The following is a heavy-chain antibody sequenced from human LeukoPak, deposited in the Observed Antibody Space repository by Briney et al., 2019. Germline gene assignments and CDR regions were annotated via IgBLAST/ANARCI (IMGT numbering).Heavy chain of an antibody. J-gene: IGHJ4*02. CDR1: GFTFSSYA. CDR3: ERDLTLGYCSGGSCY. D-gene: IGHD2-15*01. V-gene: IGHV3-30*04. Sequence: PGGPLRLSCAASGFTFSSYAMHWVRQAPGKGLEWVAVISYGGSNKYYADSVKGRFTISRDNSKNTLYLQMNSLRAEDTAWYYCERDLTLGYCSGGSCYWGQGTLVTVSS. CDR2: ISYGGSNK.